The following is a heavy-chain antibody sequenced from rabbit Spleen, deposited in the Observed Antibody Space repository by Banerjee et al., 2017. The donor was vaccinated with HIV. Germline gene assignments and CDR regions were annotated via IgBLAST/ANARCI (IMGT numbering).Heavy chain of an antibody. CDR2: IYPTFGVT. V-gene: IGHV1S7*01. Sequence: QELGESGGGLVQAGESLEFSRKASGFELRCYAMSWGRRAPGKGLEWIAYIYPTFGVTNYANSVKGRFTFSSDSAQNTLYLQLNSLTVADTATYFCARDLVVAIGWNFNLWGPGTLVTVS. CDR3: ARDLVVAIGWNFNL. D-gene: IGHD3-3*01. J-gene: IGHJ4*01. CDR1: GFELRCYA.